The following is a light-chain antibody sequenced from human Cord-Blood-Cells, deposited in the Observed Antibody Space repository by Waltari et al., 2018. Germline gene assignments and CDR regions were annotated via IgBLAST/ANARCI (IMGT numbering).Light chain of an antibody. CDR2: WAS. CDR1: QSVLYSSNNKNY. V-gene: IGKV4-1*01. CDR3: QQYYSTPRT. J-gene: IGKJ1*01. Sequence: DIVMTQSPDSLDVSLVERATINAKSSQSVLYSSNNKNYLAWYQQKPGQPPKLLIYWASTRESGVPDRFSGSGSGTDFTLTISSLQAEDVAVYYCQQYYSTPRTFGQGTKVEIK.